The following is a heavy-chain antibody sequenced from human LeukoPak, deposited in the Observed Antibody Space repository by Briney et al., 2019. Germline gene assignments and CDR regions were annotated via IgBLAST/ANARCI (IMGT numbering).Heavy chain of an antibody. V-gene: IGHV1-8*01. CDR2: MNPNSGNT. CDR1: RYIFTSYD. D-gene: IGHD6-13*01. Sequence: ASVKVSCKASRYIFTSYDINWVRQATGQGLEWMGWMNPNSGNTGYAQKFQGRVTMTRNTSISTAYMELSSLRSEDTAVYYCARAVSAGYFDYWGQGTLVTVSS. CDR3: ARAVSAGYFDY. J-gene: IGHJ4*02.